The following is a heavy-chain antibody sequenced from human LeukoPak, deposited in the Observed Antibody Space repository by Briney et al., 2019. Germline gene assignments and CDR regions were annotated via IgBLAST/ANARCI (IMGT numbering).Heavy chain of an antibody. D-gene: IGHD6-13*01. J-gene: IGHJ6*03. V-gene: IGHV3-21*01. Sequence: NPGRSLRLSCAASGFTFSYYSMNWVRQAPGRGLEWVSCISSSSSLIFYSDSVRGRFTISRDNAKNLLYLHMNSLRVEDTAVYYCAKVDRGDYSSSPVPYYNYYMNVWGKGTTVTVSS. CDR1: GFTFSYYS. CDR3: AKVDRGDYSSSPVPYYNYYMNV. CDR2: ISSSSSLI.